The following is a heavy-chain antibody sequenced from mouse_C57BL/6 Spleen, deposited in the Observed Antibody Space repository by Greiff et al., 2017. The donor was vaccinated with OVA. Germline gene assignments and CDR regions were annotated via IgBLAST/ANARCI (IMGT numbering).Heavy chain of an antibody. D-gene: IGHD1-1*01. CDR1: GYTFTSYW. Sequence: VQLQQPGAELVKPGASVKLSCKASGYTFTSYWMHWVKQRPGQGLEWIGMIHPNSGSTNYNEKFKSKATLTVDKSSSTAYMQLSSLTSEDSAVYYGARHPHYYGSSYYFDYWGQGTTLTVSS. CDR3: ARHPHYYGSSYYFDY. V-gene: IGHV1-64*01. CDR2: IHPNSGST. J-gene: IGHJ2*01.